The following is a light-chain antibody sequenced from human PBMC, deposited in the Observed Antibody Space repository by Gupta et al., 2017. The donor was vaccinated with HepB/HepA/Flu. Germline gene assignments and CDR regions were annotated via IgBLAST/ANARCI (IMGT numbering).Light chain of an antibody. Sequence: SYVLTQPPSVSVAPGKTARINCGRDNIETKSVHWYQQKPGQAPVLVVYDDSDRPSGIPERFSGSNSGNTATLTISRVEAGDEADYYCHVWDSVADDGDVVFGGGTKLTVL. J-gene: IGLJ2*01. V-gene: IGLV3-21*03. CDR1: NIETKS. CDR2: DDS. CDR3: HVWDSVADDGDVV.